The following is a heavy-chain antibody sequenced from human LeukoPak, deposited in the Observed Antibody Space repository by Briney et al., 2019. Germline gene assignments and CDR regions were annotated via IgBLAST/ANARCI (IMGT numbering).Heavy chain of an antibody. V-gene: IGHV3-30*14. CDR1: GVTFSSYA. CDR2: ISYDGSNK. CDR3: ASGRGYYYYGMDV. J-gene: IGHJ6*02. Sequence: PGGSLRLSCVASGVTFSSYAMHWVRQAPGKGLEWVAVISYDGSNKYYADSVKGRFTISRDNSKNTLYLQMNSLRAEDTAVYYCASGRGYYYYGMDVWGQGTTVTVSS.